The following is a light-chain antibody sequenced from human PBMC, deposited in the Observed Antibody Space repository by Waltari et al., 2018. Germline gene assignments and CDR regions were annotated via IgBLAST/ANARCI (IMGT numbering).Light chain of an antibody. V-gene: IGKV3-20*01. CDR1: QSVSRT. Sequence: EIVLTQSPGTLSLSPGERATLSCRASQSVSRTLAWYQQKPGQAPKLLIYGASIRATGIPDRFTGSGCGTDLSLTISSWEPEDCAIYFCKQYVSLPATCGQGTKVEMK. CDR2: GAS. CDR3: KQYVSLPAT. J-gene: IGKJ1*01.